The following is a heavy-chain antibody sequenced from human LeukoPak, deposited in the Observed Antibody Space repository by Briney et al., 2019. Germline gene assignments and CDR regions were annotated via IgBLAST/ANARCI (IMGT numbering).Heavy chain of an antibody. D-gene: IGHD1-26*01. J-gene: IGHJ4*02. Sequence: PGGSLRLSCAPSGFTFSSSAMSWVRQAPGKGLEWVSTISGSGGSTYYAHSVKGRFTISRDTSKNTLYLQMNSLRAEDTAIYYRATLSGYFHHWGQGTLVTVSS. CDR3: ATLSGYFHH. CDR2: ISGSGGST. V-gene: IGHV3-23*01. CDR1: GFTFSSSA.